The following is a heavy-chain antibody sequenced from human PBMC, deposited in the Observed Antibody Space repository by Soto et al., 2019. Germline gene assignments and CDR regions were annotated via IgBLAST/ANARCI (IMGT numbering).Heavy chain of an antibody. CDR3: ARGQTAFLGTRNLVVVYDY. V-gene: IGHV4-59*01. D-gene: IGHD3-22*01. CDR2: IYYSGST. J-gene: IGHJ4*02. CDR1: GGSISSYY. Sequence: PSETLSLTCTVSGGSISSYYWSWIRQPPGKGLEWIGYIYYSGSTNYNPSLKSRVTISVDTSKNQFSLKLSSVTAADTAVYYCARGQTAFLGTRNLVVVYDYWGQGTLVTVSS.